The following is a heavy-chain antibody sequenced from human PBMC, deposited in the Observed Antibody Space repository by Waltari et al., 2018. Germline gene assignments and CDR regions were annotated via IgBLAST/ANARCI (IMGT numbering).Heavy chain of an antibody. V-gene: IGHV1-2*02. D-gene: IGHD6-6*01. Sequence: QVQLVQSGAEVKKPGASVKVSCKASGYTFTGYYMHWVRQAPGQGLERMGWINPNSGGTNYAQKFQGRVTMTRDTSISTAYMELSRLRSDDTAVYYCARDMSGDIAARLFDYWGQGTLVTVSS. CDR2: INPNSGGT. CDR3: ARDMSGDIAARLFDY. J-gene: IGHJ4*02. CDR1: GYTFTGYY.